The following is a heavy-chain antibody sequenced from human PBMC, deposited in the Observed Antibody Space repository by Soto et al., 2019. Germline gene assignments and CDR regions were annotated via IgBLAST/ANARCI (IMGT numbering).Heavy chain of an antibody. CDR2: ISWNSGSI. CDR3: AKENFGPEWELQPFDY. V-gene: IGHV3-9*01. Sequence: EVQLVESGGGLVQPGRSLRLSCAASGFTFDDYAMHWVRQAPGKGLEWVSGISWNSGSIGYADSVKGRFTISRDNAKNSLYLQMNSLRAEDTALYYCAKENFGPEWELQPFDYWGQGTLVTVSS. CDR1: GFTFDDYA. J-gene: IGHJ4*02. D-gene: IGHD1-26*01.